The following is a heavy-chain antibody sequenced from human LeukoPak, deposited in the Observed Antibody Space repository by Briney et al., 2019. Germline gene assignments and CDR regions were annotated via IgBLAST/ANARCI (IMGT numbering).Heavy chain of an antibody. D-gene: IGHD3-10*01. Sequence: SETLSLTCAVYGGSFSGYYWSWIRQPPGKGLEWIREINHSGSTNYNPSLKSRVTISVDTSKNQFSLKLSSVTAADTAVYYCARRGFGSDYWGQGTLVTVSS. CDR1: GGSFSGYY. CDR2: INHSGST. V-gene: IGHV4-34*01. CDR3: ARRGFGSDY. J-gene: IGHJ4*02.